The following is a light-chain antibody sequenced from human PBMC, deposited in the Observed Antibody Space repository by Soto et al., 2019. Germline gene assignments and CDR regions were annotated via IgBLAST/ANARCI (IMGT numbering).Light chain of an antibody. J-gene: IGKJ1*01. CDR2: AAS. Sequence: DIQMTQSPSSLSASVGDRVTITCRASQSISSYLNWSQQKPGKAPTLLIYAASSLQSGVPSRFSGSGSGTDFTLTINSLQPEDFATYYCQQSYSTPRTFGQGTKVEIK. CDR1: QSISSY. V-gene: IGKV1-39*01. CDR3: QQSYSTPRT.